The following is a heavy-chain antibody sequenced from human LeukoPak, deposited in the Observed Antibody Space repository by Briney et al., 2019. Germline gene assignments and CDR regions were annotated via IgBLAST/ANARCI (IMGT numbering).Heavy chain of an antibody. CDR1: GYTFTGYY. CDR2: INPNSGGT. J-gene: IGHJ4*02. V-gene: IGHV1-2*02. Sequence: ASVKVSCKASGYTFTGYYMHWVRQAPGQGLEWMGWINPNSGGTNYAQKFQGRVTMTRDTSISTAYMELSRLRSDDTAVYYCARGDQGYCSSTSCYFDYWGQGTLVTVSS. D-gene: IGHD2-2*01. CDR3: ARGDQGYCSSTSCYFDY.